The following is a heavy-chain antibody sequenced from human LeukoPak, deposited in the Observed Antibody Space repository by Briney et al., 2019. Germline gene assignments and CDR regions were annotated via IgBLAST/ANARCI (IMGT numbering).Heavy chain of an antibody. CDR3: AKGHSSGWLPFDY. D-gene: IGHD6-19*01. V-gene: IGHV3-9*01. Sequence: SLRLSCAASGFTFDDYAMRWVRPAPGKGLEWVSVISWNSGSIGYADSVKGRFTISRDNAKNSLYLQMNSLRAEDTALYYCAKGHSSGWLPFDYWGQGTLVTVSS. CDR2: ISWNSGSI. CDR1: GFTFDDYA. J-gene: IGHJ4*02.